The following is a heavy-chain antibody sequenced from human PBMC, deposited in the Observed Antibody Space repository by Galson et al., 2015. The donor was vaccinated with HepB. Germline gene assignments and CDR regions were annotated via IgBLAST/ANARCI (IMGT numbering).Heavy chain of an antibody. CDR3: AHRASSGYPNAFDI. V-gene: IGHV2-5*01. CDR1: GFSLSTSGVG. CDR2: IYGNDDK. Sequence: PALVKPTQTLTLTCTFSGFSLSTSGVGVGWIRQPPGKALEWLALIYGNDDKRHSPSLKSRLTITKDTSKNQVVLTMTNMDPVDTATYYCAHRASSGYPNAFDIWGQGTMVTVSS. D-gene: IGHD5-12*01. J-gene: IGHJ3*02.